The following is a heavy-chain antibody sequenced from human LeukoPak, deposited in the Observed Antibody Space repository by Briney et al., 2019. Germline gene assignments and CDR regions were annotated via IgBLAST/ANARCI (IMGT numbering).Heavy chain of an antibody. CDR1: GYTFTSFY. Sequence: ASVKVSCKASGYTFTSFYMHWVRQAPGQGLEWMGIINPRGSSTTSAQKFQGRVTLTRDTSTTTVYMELSSLRSEDTAVYYCARDYHGSGSLTTFDYWGQGTLVTVSS. V-gene: IGHV1-46*01. D-gene: IGHD3-10*01. J-gene: IGHJ4*02. CDR3: ARDYHGSGSLTTFDY. CDR2: INPRGSST.